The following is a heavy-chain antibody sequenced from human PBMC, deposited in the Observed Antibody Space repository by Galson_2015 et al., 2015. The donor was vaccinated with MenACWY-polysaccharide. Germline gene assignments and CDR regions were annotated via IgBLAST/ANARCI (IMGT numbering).Heavy chain of an antibody. J-gene: IGHJ4*02. CDR3: AKDPSLTYCGGDCYY. V-gene: IGHV3-23*01. CDR2: ISGSGGST. Sequence: SLRLSCAASRFTFSSYAMSWVRQAPRKGLEWVSAISGSGGSTYYADSVKGRFTISRDNSKNTLYLQMNSLRAEDTAVYYCAKDPSLTYCGGDCYYWGQGTLVTVSS. D-gene: IGHD2-21*02. CDR1: RFTFSSYA.